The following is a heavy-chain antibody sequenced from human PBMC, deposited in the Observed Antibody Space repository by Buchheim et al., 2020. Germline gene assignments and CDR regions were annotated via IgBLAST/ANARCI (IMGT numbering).Heavy chain of an antibody. V-gene: IGHV4-59*01. CDR3: ARGGQGLPLYYYYGMDV. CDR2: IYYSGST. Sequence: QVQLQESGPGLVKPSETLSLTCTVSGGSISSYYWSWIRQPPGKGLEWIGYIYYSGSTNYNPSLKSRVTISVDTSKNQFSLKLSSVTAADTAVYYCARGGQGLPLYYYYGMDVWGQGTT. J-gene: IGHJ6*02. CDR1: GGSISSYY.